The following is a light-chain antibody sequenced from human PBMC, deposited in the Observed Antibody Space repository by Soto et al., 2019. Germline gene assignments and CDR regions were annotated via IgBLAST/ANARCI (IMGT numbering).Light chain of an antibody. CDR1: QGISTY. CDR2: GAS. CDR3: QELNSYPRT. V-gene: IGKV1-9*01. J-gene: IGKJ1*01. Sequence: IQLTQSPSFLSASIEYRVTITCRASQGISTYLAWYQQKPGKAPKSLIYGASTLQSGVPSRFSGAGSGTEFTLTISSLQPEDFATYYCQELNSYPRTFGPGTKV.